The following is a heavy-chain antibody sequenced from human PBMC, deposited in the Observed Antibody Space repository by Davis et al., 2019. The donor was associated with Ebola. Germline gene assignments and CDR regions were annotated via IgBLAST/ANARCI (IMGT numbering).Heavy chain of an antibody. J-gene: IGHJ6*02. CDR1: GFTFSSYS. CDR2: ISSSSSTI. D-gene: IGHD2-2*01. V-gene: IGHV3-48*02. CDR3: ARDERSMGIVVVPAATGYYGMDV. Sequence: PGGSLRLSCAASGFTFSSYSMNWVRQAPGKGLEWVSYISSSSSTIYYADSVKGRFTISRDNAKNSLYLQMNSLRDEDTAVYYCARDERSMGIVVVPAATGYYGMDVWGQGTTVTVSS.